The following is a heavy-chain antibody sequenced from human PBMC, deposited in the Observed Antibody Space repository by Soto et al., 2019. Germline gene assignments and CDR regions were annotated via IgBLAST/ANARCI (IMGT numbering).Heavy chain of an antibody. CDR1: GFSFDDYT. D-gene: IGHD3-22*01. J-gene: IGHJ3*02. CDR2: LSWNSGFS. Sequence: PGGSLRLSCGGSGFSFDDYTIHWVRPAPGKGPEWVASLSWNSGFSGYADSVKGRFTISRDNAQSSVHLQMNNLRTEDTALYYCAKGRGTIVVTDAYDIWGQGTMVTVSS. CDR3: AKGRGTIVVTDAYDI. V-gene: IGHV3-9*01.